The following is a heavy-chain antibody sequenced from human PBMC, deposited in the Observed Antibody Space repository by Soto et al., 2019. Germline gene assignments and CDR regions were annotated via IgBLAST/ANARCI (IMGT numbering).Heavy chain of an antibody. Sequence: QITLKESGPTLVKPTQTLTLTCTFSGFSLSSTRMAVGWIRQPPGNALEWLALIYWDDDKRYSPFLKSRLTITKDTSKNQVVLTMSNVAPVDTARYYCAHIVVAGLGYYFDYWGQGTLVTVSS. V-gene: IGHV2-5*02. D-gene: IGHD6-19*01. J-gene: IGHJ4*02. CDR1: GFSLSSTRMA. CDR3: AHIVVAGLGYYFDY. CDR2: IYWDDDK.